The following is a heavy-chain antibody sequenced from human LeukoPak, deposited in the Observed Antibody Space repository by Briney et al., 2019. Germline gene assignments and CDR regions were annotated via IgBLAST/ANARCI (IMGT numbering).Heavy chain of an antibody. CDR3: ARGIDFRRGHTWWFDP. D-gene: IGHD3/OR15-3a*01. J-gene: IGHJ5*02. CDR2: IYYSGST. V-gene: IGHV4-30-4*08. Sequence: PSQTLSLTCTVSSGSVSSGDYYWSWIRQPPGKGLEWIGYIYYSGSTYYNPSLKSRLSISVDTSKNQFSLKLSSVTAADTAVYYCARGIDFRRGHTWWFDPWGQGTLVTVSS. CDR1: SGSVSSGDYY.